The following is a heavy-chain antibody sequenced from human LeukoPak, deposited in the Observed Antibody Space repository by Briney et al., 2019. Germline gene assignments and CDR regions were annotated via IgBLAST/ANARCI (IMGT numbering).Heavy chain of an antibody. V-gene: IGHV3-7*01. CDR2: IKQGGSEK. D-gene: IGHD6-19*01. Sequence: GGSLRLSCAASGFTFSSYWMSWVRQAPGKGLEGGGNIKQGGSEKDYVDSVTGRFTISRDNAKTSLYLQMNSLRAEDTAVYYCAREGYSSGWYYRSAELDYWGQGTLVTVSS. J-gene: IGHJ4*02. CDR3: AREGYSSGWYYRSAELDY. CDR1: GFTFSSYW.